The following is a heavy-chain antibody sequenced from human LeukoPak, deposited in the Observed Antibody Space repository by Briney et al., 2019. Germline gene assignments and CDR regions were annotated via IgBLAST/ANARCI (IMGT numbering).Heavy chain of an antibody. Sequence: GASVKVSCTASVCTFSSYAIGWVRQAPGQGLEWMGGIIPIFGTANYAQKFRGRVTITADESTSTAYMDLSSLGSEDTAEYYCASSAVYVNVVGCYRSFFYWGQGTLVTVPS. CDR3: ASSAVYVNVVGCYRSFFY. J-gene: IGHJ4*02. V-gene: IGHV1-69*13. CDR2: IIPIFGTA. CDR1: VCTFSSYA. D-gene: IGHD3-16*02.